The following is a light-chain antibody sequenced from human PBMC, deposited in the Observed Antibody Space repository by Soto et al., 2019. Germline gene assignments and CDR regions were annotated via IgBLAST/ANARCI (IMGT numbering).Light chain of an antibody. J-gene: IGLJ2*01. CDR1: SSDVGAYDY. Sequence: QSALTQPPSASGSPGQSVTISCTGTSSDVGAYDYVSWYQQLPGKAPKLMISEVSKRPSGVPDRFSGSKSGNTASLTVSGLQAGDEAYYYCNSYAGSYNMVFGGGTKLTVL. CDR3: NSYAGSYNMV. V-gene: IGLV2-8*01. CDR2: EVS.